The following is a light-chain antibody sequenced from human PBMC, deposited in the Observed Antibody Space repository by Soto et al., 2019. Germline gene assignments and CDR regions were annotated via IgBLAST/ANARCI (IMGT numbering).Light chain of an antibody. Sequence: DIQMTQSPSFLSASVGDRVTISCRASQAINTYLNWYQQKPGKAPKLLIYGTSDLQNGVPSRFSVGGSGTDFTLTISSLQPEDFATYYCQQSYSTLLITFGQGKRLEV. CDR3: QQSYSTLLIT. V-gene: IGKV1-39*01. J-gene: IGKJ5*01. CDR2: GTS. CDR1: QAINTY.